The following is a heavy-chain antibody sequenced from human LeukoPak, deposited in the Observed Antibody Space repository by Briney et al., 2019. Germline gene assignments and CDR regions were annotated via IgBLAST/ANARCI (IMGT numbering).Heavy chain of an antibody. J-gene: IGHJ5*02. V-gene: IGHV4-59*08. CDR2: IYHSGGT. CDR1: GGSISSDY. Sequence: SETLSLTCTVSGGSISSDYWSWIRQPPGKALEWIGNIYHSGGTNYNPSLKSRVTISVDTSKTKFSLKLSSVTAADTAVYYCARVGFFRGSGFDPWGQGTLVTVSS. D-gene: IGHD3-10*01. CDR3: ARVGFFRGSGFDP.